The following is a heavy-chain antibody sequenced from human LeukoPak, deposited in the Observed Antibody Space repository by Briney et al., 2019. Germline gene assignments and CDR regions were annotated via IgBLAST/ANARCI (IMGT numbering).Heavy chain of an antibody. J-gene: IGHJ3*02. Sequence: SETLSLTCTVSGGSVSSGSYYWSWIRQPPGKGLEWIGYIYYSGSTNYNPSLKSRVTISVDTSKNQFSLKLSSVTAADTAVYYCARDRIVGATTVYAFDIWGQGTMDTVSS. V-gene: IGHV4-61*01. CDR1: GGSVSSGSYY. CDR3: ARDRIVGATTVYAFDI. CDR2: IYYSGST. D-gene: IGHD1-26*01.